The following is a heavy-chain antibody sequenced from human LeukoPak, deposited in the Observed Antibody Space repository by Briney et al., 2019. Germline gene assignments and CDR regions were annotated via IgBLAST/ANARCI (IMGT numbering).Heavy chain of an antibody. V-gene: IGHV4-30-4*01. CDR3: ARGDSRDSGYDRSSWFDP. CDR2: IYYSGST. CDR1: GGSISSGDYY. D-gene: IGHD5-12*01. Sequence: SQTLSLTCTVSGGSISSGDYYWSWIRQPPGKGLEWIGYIYYSGSTYYNPSLKSRVTISVDTSKTQFSLKLSSVTAADTAVYYCARGDSRDSGYDRSSWFDPWGQGTLVTVSS. J-gene: IGHJ5*02.